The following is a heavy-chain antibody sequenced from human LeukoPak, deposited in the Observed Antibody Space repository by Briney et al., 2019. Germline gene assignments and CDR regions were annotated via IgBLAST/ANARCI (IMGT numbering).Heavy chain of an antibody. CDR1: GGSFSGYY. Sequence: SETLSLTCAVYGGSFSGYYWSWIRQPPGKGLEWIGEINHSGSTNYNPSLKSRVTISVDTSKNQFSLKLSSVTAADTAVYYCAXXGGRIGTYYDFWXGYQNPXXYWGQGTXXTVS. V-gene: IGHV4-34*01. CDR2: INHSGST. D-gene: IGHD3-3*01. J-gene: IGHJ4*02. CDR3: AXXGGRIGTYYDFWXGYQNPXXY.